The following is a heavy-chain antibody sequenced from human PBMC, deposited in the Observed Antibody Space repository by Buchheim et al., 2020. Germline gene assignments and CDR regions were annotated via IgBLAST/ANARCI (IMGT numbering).Heavy chain of an antibody. D-gene: IGHD4-17*01. V-gene: IGHV3-74*02. Sequence: EVQLMESGGGLVKPGGSLRLSCAASGFTFSNYWMYWVRQAPGKGLVWVSRISSDGSATSYADSVKGRFTISRDNAKNTLYLQMKSLRAEDTAVYHCASAVTTLSAEYFQHWGQGTL. J-gene: IGHJ1*01. CDR1: GFTFSNYW. CDR3: ASAVTTLSAEYFQH. CDR2: ISSDGSAT.